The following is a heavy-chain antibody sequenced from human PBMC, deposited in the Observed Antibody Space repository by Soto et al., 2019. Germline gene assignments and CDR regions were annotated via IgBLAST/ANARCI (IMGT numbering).Heavy chain of an antibody. V-gene: IGHV4-39*01. J-gene: IGHJ5*02. D-gene: IGHD1-1*01. Sequence: SETLSLTCTVSGGSINSGSYNWGWVRQPPGKGLEWIGYIYYSGNTNYNPSLKSRVTISIDTSKNQVSLNLRSVTAADTAVYYCAKQGGKYGIRTFDPWGQGTLVTVSS. CDR3: AKQGGKYGIRTFDP. CDR2: IYYSGNT. CDR1: GGSINSGSYN.